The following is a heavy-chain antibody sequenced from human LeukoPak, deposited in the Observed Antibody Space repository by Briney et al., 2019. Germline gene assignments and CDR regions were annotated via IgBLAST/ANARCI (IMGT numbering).Heavy chain of an antibody. J-gene: IGHJ6*03. CDR2: ISGSGGST. D-gene: IGHD5-12*01. Sequence: PGGSLRLSCAASGFTFSSYGMSWVRQAPGKGLEWVSAISGSGGSTYYADSVKGRFTISRDNSKNTLYLQMNSLRAEDTAVYYRAKESGYEDTYYYYYMDVWGKGTTVTISS. V-gene: IGHV3-23*01. CDR3: AKESGYEDTYYYYYMDV. CDR1: GFTFSSYG.